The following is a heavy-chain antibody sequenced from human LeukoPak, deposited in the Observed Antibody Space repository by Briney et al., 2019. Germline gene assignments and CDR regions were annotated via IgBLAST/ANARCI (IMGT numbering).Heavy chain of an antibody. J-gene: IGHJ4*02. D-gene: IGHD3-10*01. Sequence: GGSLRLSCAASGFTFSSYSMNWVRQAPGKGLEWVSSISSSSSYIYYADSVKGRFTISRDNAKNSLYLQMNSLRAEDTAVYYCARDTTAYYGSGSYGYWGQGTLVTVSS. CDR2: ISSSSSYI. CDR1: GFTFSSYS. CDR3: ARDTTAYYGSGSYGY. V-gene: IGHV3-21*01.